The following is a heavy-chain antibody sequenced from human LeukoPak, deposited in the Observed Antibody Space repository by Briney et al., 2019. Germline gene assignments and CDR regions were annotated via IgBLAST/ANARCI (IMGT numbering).Heavy chain of an antibody. CDR3: ARDFADL. CDR1: GGSISSYY. CDR2: IFHSGVT. Sequence: PSETLSLTCTVSGGSISSYYWTWIRQPPGKGLEWFGYIFHSGVTSYNPSLKSRVTISVDTSKNQFSLELSSVTAADTAVYYCARDFADLWGQGTLVTVSS. V-gene: IGHV4-59*12. D-gene: IGHD3/OR15-3a*01. J-gene: IGHJ4*02.